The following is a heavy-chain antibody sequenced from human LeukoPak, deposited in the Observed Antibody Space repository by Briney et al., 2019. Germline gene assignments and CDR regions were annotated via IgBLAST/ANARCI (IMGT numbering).Heavy chain of an antibody. CDR2: INHSGST. CDR1: GGSFSGYY. V-gene: IGHV4-34*01. CDR3: ARGDYYDSSGYYPSYFDY. D-gene: IGHD3-22*01. J-gene: IGHJ4*02. Sequence: PSETLSLTCAVYGGSFSGYYWSWIRQPPGKGLEWIGEINHSGSTNYNPSLKSRATISVDTSKNQFSLKLSSVTAADTAVYYCARGDYYDSSGYYPSYFDYWGQGTLVTVSS.